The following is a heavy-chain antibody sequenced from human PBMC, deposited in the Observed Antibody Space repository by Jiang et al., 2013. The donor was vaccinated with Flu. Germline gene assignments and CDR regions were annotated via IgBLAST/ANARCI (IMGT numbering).Heavy chain of an antibody. CDR2: LIGSGGST. V-gene: IGHV3-23*01. CDR1: TFSSYA. J-gene: IGHJ3*01. D-gene: IGHD6-19*01. Sequence: TFSSYAMRLGPPGVQGRGLEWVSALIGSGGSTYYSDSVKGRFTISRDNSKNTMYLQMNSLRAEDTAVYYCAKKLSAVPGPDAFDAWGQGTLVTVSS. CDR3: AKKLSAVPGPDAFDA.